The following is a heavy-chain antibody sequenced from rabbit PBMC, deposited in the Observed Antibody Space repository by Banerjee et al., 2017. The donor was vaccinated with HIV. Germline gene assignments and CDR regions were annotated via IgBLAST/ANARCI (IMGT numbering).Heavy chain of an antibody. D-gene: IGHD4-1*01. V-gene: IGHV1S45*01. CDR3: ARDLGTSSNSGWVNL. Sequence: QEQLEESGGDLVKPEGSLTLTCTASGFSFSSSDWICWVRQAPGKGLEWIACIYAGSSGSTYYASWAKGRFTISKTSSTTVTLQMTSLTVADTATYFCARDLGTSSNSGWVNLWGPGTLVTVS. J-gene: IGHJ4*01. CDR2: IYAGSSGST. CDR1: GFSFSSSDW.